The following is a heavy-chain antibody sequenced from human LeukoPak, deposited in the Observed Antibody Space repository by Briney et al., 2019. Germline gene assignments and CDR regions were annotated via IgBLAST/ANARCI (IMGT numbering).Heavy chain of an antibody. V-gene: IGHV3-30*02. CDR1: GFTFSSYD. J-gene: IGHJ4*02. Sequence: PGGSLRLSCAASGFTFSSYDMHWVRQAPGKGLEWVAFIRYDGSNKYYADSVKGRFTISRDNSKNTLYLQMNSLRAEDTAVYYCAKDRARRIAVAFRRGHYFDYWGQGTLVTVSS. D-gene: IGHD6-19*01. CDR2: IRYDGSNK. CDR3: AKDRARRIAVAFRRGHYFDY.